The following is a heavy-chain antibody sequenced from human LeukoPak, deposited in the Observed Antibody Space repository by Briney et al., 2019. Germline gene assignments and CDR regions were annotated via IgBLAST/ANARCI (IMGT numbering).Heavy chain of an antibody. CDR2: IYYSGTT. CDR3: ASSYIVWGVIWEDY. CDR1: GGSISSSNYY. V-gene: IGHV4-39*02. D-gene: IGHD3-10*01. J-gene: IGHJ4*02. Sequence: PSETLSLTCTVSGGSISSSNYYWGWIRQPPGKGLEWIGSIYYSGTTYYTPSLKSRRTISVDTSKNHFALKLSSVTAADTAVYYCASSYIVWGVIWEDYWGQGTLVTVSS.